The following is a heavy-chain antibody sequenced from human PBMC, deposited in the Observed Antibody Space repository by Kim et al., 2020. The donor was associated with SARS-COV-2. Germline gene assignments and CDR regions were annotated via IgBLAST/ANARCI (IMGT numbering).Heavy chain of an antibody. D-gene: IGHD3-9*01. CDR1: GGTFNSYG. J-gene: IGHJ3*01. CDR3: ATAYYDILTGHWGAFDV. Sequence: SVKVSCKASGGTFNSYGFNWVRQAPGQGLEWMGRIIPVLNIINYAQKFQGRVTIKADKSTSTAYMELSSLRSEETAIFYCATAYYDILTGHWGAFDVWGLGTMVTVSS. CDR2: IIPVLNII. V-gene: IGHV1-69*04.